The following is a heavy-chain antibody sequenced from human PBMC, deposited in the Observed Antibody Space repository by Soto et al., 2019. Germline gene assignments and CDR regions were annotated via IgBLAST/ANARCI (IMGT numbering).Heavy chain of an antibody. CDR2: INPSGGST. CDR1: GYTFTSYY. D-gene: IGHD6-13*01. J-gene: IGHJ5*02. Sequence: ASVKVSCKASGYTFTSYYMHWVRQAPGQGLEGMGIINPSGGSTSYAQKFQGRVTMTRDASTSTVYMELSSLRSEDTAVYYCSRMYSSRWGLLYPWGQGTLVIVSA. V-gene: IGHV1-46*03. CDR3: SRMYSSRWGLLYP.